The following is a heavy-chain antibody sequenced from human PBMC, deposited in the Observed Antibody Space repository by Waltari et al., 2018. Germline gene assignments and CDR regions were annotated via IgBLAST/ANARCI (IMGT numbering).Heavy chain of an antibody. CDR2: IYYSGST. Sequence: QVQLQESGPGLVKPSETLSLTCTVSGGSISSYYWSWIRQPPGKGLEWIGYIYYSGSTNYNPPLKSRVTISVDTSKNQFSLKLSSVTAADTAVYYCARAEMATIGDDAFDIWGQGTMVTVSS. CDR3: ARAEMATIGDDAFDI. V-gene: IGHV4-59*01. J-gene: IGHJ3*02. CDR1: GGSISSYY. D-gene: IGHD3-10*01.